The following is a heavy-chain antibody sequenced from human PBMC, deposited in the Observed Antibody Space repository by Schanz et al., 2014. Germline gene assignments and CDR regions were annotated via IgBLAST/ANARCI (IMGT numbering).Heavy chain of an antibody. V-gene: IGHV3-23*01. Sequence: DVHLLESGGGLVQPGGSLRLSCAASGFTFTNYAMSWVRQAPGKGLEWVSLISDSGDTAYYADSVKGRFTISRDNFKGALYLQMSSLRAEDTAVYYCAKSLESCPGGRCSRGYFDYWGQGSLVTVSS. CDR3: AKSLESCPGGRCSRGYFDY. D-gene: IGHD2-8*02. CDR2: ISDSGDTA. J-gene: IGHJ4*02. CDR1: GFTFTNYA.